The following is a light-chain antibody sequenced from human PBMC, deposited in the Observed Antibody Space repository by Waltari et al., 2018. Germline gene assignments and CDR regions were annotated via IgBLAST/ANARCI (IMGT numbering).Light chain of an antibody. CDR1: QSVGRT. V-gene: IGKV3-20*01. CDR2: GAS. J-gene: IGKJ1*01. Sequence: IVLTQSPGTLSLSPGERATLSCRASQSVGRTLAWYQQKPGQAPRLLIYGASIRATGIPDRFSGGGSGTDFCLGINRLEPEDFAVYYCQHYVSLPATFGQGTKVEIK. CDR3: QHYVSLPAT.